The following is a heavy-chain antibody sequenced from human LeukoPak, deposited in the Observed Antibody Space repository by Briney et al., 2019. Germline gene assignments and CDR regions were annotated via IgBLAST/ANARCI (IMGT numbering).Heavy chain of an antibody. CDR3: AKEGDTAMVTSASDI. Sequence: GRSLRLSCAASGFTFSSYGIHWVRQAPGKGLEWLAVISYDASNKYYADSVKGRFTISRDNSKNTLYLQMNSLRAEDTAVYYCAKEGDTAMVTSASDIWGQGTMVTVSS. CDR2: ISYDASNK. D-gene: IGHD5-18*01. V-gene: IGHV3-30*18. CDR1: GFTFSSYG. J-gene: IGHJ3*02.